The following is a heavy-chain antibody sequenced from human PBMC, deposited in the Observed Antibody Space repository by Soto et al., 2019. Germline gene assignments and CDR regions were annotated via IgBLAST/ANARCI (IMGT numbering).Heavy chain of an antibody. CDR2: ISAYNGNT. V-gene: IGHV1-18*01. CDR1: GYTFTSYG. Sequence: QVQLVQSGAEVKKPGASVKVSCKASGYTFTSYGISWVRQAPGQGLEWMGWISAYNGNTNYAQKLQGRVTMTTDTSTSTAYMELRSLRSDDTAVYYCARDLPRRRSIGWASYYYYYYGMDVWGQGTTVTVSS. J-gene: IGHJ6*02. D-gene: IGHD6-19*01. CDR3: ARDLPRRRSIGWASYYYYYYGMDV.